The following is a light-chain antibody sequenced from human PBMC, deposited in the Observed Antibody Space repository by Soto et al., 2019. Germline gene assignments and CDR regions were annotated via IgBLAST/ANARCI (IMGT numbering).Light chain of an antibody. CDR2: GAS. CDR3: QQHGSSPIT. J-gene: IGKJ5*01. V-gene: IGKV3-20*01. Sequence: VLTQYPCTLGLARGERTTLSCMSSQSVSSNYLAWYQQKPGQAPKLLIYGASSGPTGIPDRFSGSGSGTDFTLTISRLEPEDFAVYYCQQHGSSPITFGQGTRLEIK. CDR1: QSVSSNY.